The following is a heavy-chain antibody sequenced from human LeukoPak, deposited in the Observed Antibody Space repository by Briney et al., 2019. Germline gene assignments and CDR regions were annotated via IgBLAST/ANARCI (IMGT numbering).Heavy chain of an antibody. V-gene: IGHV3-33*01. J-gene: IGHJ6*02. CDR3: ARDRKVLWHYYYGMNV. CDR2: IWYDGSNK. CDR1: GFTFSSYG. Sequence: GGSLRLSCAASGFTFSSYGMHWVRQAPGKGLEWVAVIWYDGSNKYYADSVKGRFTISRDNSKNTLYLQMNSLRAEDTAVYYCARDRKVLWHYYYGMNVWGQGTTVTVSS. D-gene: IGHD3-10*01.